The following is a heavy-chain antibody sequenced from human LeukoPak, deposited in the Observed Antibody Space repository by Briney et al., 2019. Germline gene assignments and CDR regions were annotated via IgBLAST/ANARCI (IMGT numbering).Heavy chain of an antibody. D-gene: IGHD2-8*01. CDR1: GGSISSSSYY. V-gene: IGHV4-39*07. CDR3: ARGDIVLMVYATDWYFDL. J-gene: IGHJ2*01. Sequence: SETLSLTCTVSGGSISSSSYYWGWIRQPPGKGLEWIGEINHSGSTNYNPSLKSRVTISVDTSKNQFSLKLSSVTAADTAVYYCARGDIVLMVYATDWYFDLWGRGTLVTVSS. CDR2: INHSGST.